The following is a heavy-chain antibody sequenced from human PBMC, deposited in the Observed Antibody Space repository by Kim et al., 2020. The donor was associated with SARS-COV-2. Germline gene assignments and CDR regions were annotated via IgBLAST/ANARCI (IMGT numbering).Heavy chain of an antibody. Sequence: NPSLRSRVTISIDTSKNQFSLKLSSVTAADTAVYYCARQSLMGAESPIDYWGQGTLVTVSS. D-gene: IGHD3-10*01. J-gene: IGHJ4*02. V-gene: IGHV4-39*01. CDR3: ARQSLMGAESPIDY.